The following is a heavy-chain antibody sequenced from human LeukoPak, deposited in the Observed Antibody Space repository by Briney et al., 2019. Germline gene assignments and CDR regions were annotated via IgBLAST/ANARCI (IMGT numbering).Heavy chain of an antibody. CDR2: IIPILGIA. D-gene: IGHD6-13*01. J-gene: IGHJ5*02. Sequence: GASVKVSCKASGGTFSSYAVSWVRQAPGQGLEWMGGIIPILGIANYAQKFQGRVTITADKSTSTAYMELSNLRSEDTAVYYCARDSSLIAAGVWFDPWGQGTLVTVSS. V-gene: IGHV1-69*04. CDR1: GGTFSSYA. CDR3: ARDSSLIAAGVWFDP.